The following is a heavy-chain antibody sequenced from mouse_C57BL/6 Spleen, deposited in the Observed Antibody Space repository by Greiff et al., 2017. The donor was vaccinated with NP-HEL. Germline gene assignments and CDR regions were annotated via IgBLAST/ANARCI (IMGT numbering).Heavy chain of an antibody. V-gene: IGHV1-82*01. Sequence: VQLQQSGPELVKPGASVKISCKASGYAFSSSWMNWVKQRPGKGLEWIGRIYPGDGDTNYNGKFKGKATLTADKSSSTAYMQLSSLTSADSAVYFCARSRGDDYDRLDWFAYWGQGTLVTVSA. CDR3: ARSRGDDYDRLDWFAY. CDR1: GYAFSSSW. D-gene: IGHD2-4*01. CDR2: IYPGDGDT. J-gene: IGHJ3*01.